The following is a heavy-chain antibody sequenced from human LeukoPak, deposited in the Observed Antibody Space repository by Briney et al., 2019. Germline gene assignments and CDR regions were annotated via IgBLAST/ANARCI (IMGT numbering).Heavy chain of an antibody. D-gene: IGHD3-10*01. V-gene: IGHV4-61*03. J-gene: IGHJ4*02. CDR1: GDSVSNGNYY. CDR3: ARSQNYYGSGDY. CDR2: IYYTGKT. Sequence: SETLSLTCTVSGDSVSNGNYYWSWLRQPPGKALEWIGYIYYTGKTYYNPSLEGRVTILVDTSRNHFSVKLSSVTAADTAVYYCARSQNYYGSGDYWSQGTLVTVSS.